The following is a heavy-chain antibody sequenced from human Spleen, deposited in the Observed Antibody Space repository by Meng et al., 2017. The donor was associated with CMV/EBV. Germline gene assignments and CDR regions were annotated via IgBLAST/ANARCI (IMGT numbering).Heavy chain of an antibody. CDR1: GYRFTSNW. Sequence: ISCKGSGYRFTSNWIGWVRQMPGKGLEWMGIIYPGDSDSTYSPSFQGQVTFSADKSINTAYLQWSSLKASDTAMYYCARLSGNNRFDPWGQGTLVTVSS. V-gene: IGHV5-51*01. CDR2: IYPGDSDS. D-gene: IGHD2/OR15-2a*01. CDR3: ARLSGNNRFDP. J-gene: IGHJ5*02.